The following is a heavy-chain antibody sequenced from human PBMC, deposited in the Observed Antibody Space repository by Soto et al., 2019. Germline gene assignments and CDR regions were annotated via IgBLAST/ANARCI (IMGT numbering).Heavy chain of an antibody. J-gene: IGHJ6*03. V-gene: IGHV4-59*01. Sequence: SETLSLTCTVSGGSISSYYWSWIRQPPGKGLEWIGYIYYSGSTNYNPSLKSRVTISVDTSKNQFSLKLSSVTAADTAVYYCARGQMGANYYYYYYMDVWGKGTTVTVSS. D-gene: IGHD2-8*01. CDR2: IYYSGST. CDR3: ARGQMGANYYYYYYMDV. CDR1: GGSISSYY.